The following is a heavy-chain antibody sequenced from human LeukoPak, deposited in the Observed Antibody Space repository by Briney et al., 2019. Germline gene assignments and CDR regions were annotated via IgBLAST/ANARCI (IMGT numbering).Heavy chain of an antibody. V-gene: IGHV3-66*01. D-gene: IGHD4-17*01. J-gene: IGHJ3*01. Sequence: GGSLRLSCAASGFTVSTNYMSWVRQAPGKGLEWVSVIYSGGSTYYADSVKGRFTSSRDNSKNTLFLQMNSLRAEDTAVYYCAKETSDYGDYVNAFDVWGQGTMVIVFS. CDR1: GFTVSTNY. CDR2: IYSGGST. CDR3: AKETSDYGDYVNAFDV.